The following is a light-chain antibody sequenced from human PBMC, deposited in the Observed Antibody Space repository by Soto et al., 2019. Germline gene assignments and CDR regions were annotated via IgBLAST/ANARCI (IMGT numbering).Light chain of an antibody. J-gene: IGLJ2*01. CDR1: NSNIGSKY. Sequence: QSVLTQPPSASGTPGQRVSISCSGSNSNIGSKYVYWYPQLPGTAPKLLMYRNNQRPSGVPDRFSGSKSGTSASLAISGLRSEDEADYYCAAWDNNLGGPAFGGGTKVTVL. CDR2: RNN. V-gene: IGLV1-47*01. CDR3: AAWDNNLGGPA.